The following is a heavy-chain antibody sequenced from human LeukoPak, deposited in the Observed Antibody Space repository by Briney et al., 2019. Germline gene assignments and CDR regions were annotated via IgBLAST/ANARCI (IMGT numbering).Heavy chain of an antibody. CDR2: IYPGEYDI. J-gene: IGHJ4*02. CDR3: ARPPRPDCSGGSCSDY. D-gene: IGHD2-15*01. CDR1: GYSFGNYW. Sequence: GESLKISCKGSGYSFGNYWISWVRQMPGKGLEWLGIIYPGEYDIRYSASFQGQVTISADKSISTAYLQWSSLKASDTAMYYCARPPRPDCSGGSCSDYWGQGTLVTVSS. V-gene: IGHV5-51*01.